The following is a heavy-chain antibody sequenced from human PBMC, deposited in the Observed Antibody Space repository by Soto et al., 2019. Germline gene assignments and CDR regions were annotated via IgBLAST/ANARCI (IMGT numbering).Heavy chain of an antibody. CDR2: ISSSGGST. CDR1: GFTFTSYA. J-gene: IGHJ6*02. D-gene: IGHD6-13*01. Sequence: PGGSLRLSCAASGFTFTSYAMTWVRQAPGKGLEWVSTISSSGGSTYYADSVEGRFTISRDNSKNTLYLQMNSLRAEDTAVYYCARGSRIAAAGTSYCYYGMEVWGQGTTVTVPS. V-gene: IGHV3-23*01. CDR3: ARGSRIAAAGTSYCYYGMEV.